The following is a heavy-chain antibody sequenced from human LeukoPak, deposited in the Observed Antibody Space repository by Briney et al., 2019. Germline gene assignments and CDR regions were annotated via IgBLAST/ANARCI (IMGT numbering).Heavy chain of an antibody. V-gene: IGHV4-59*01. CDR2: IYYSGST. D-gene: IGHD5-18*01. J-gene: IGHJ6*03. CDR1: GDSISSYY. Sequence: SETLSLTCTVSGDSISSYYWSWIRQPTGKGLEWIGYIYYSGSTNYNPSLKSRVTISVDTSKNQFSLKLSSVTAAATAVYYCARDSAGYSYGEYYYYYYMDVWGKGTTVTVSS. CDR3: ARDSAGYSYGEYYYYYYMDV.